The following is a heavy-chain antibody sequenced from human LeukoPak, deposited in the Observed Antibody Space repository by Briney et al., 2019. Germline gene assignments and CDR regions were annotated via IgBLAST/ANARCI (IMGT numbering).Heavy chain of an antibody. CDR3: ARDSYYYDSSGYYLSSFDY. CDR1: GFTFSSYA. Sequence: GGSLRLSCAASGFTFSSYAMSWVRQAPGKGLEWVSAISGSGGSTYYADSVKGRFTISRDNAKNSLYLQMNSLRAEDTALYYCARDSYYYDSSGYYLSSFDYWGQGTLVTVSS. CDR2: ISGSGGST. D-gene: IGHD3-22*01. J-gene: IGHJ4*02. V-gene: IGHV3-23*01.